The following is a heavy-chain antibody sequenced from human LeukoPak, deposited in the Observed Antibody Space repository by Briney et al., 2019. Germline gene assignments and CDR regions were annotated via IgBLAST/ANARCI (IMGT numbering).Heavy chain of an antibody. CDR1: GGSISSYY. J-gene: IGHJ4*02. V-gene: IGHV4-59*01. CDR3: ARGRAGIDG. Sequence: SETLSLTCTVSGGSISSYYWSWVRQPPGKGLEWIGYINYNENMTSDNTTSSPPLNTPVTMSLDMSKNHCSLTLPSVTAADSAVYDCARGRAGIDGWGQGTLVTVSS. D-gene: IGHD6-19*01. CDR2: INYNENMTSDNT.